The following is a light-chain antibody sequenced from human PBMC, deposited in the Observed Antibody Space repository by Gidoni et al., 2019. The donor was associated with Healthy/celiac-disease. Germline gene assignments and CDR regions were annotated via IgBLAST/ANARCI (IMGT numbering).Light chain of an antibody. J-gene: IGLJ2*01. CDR3: QVWDSSSDHHVV. V-gene: IGLV3-21*03. CDR2: DDS. CDR1: NIGSKS. Sequence: SYVLTQPPSASVAPGKTARITWGGNNIGSKSVHWYQQKPGQAPVLVVYDDSDRPSGIPERFSGSNSGNTATLTISRVEAGDEADYYCQVWDSSSDHHVVFGGGTKLTVL.